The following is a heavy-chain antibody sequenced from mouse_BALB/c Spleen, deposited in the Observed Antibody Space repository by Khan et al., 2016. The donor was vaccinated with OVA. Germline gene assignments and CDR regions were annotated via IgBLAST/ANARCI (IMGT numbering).Heavy chain of an antibody. Sequence: VELVESGPGLVAPSQSLSITCTISGFSLANYGVHWVRQPPGKGLEWLVVIWSDGSTTYDSALKSRLSISKDNSKSQVFLKMNSHQTDDTAMYYCARQPYYHYYIMNYWGQGTSITVSS. J-gene: IGHJ4*01. CDR2: IWSDGST. V-gene: IGHV2-6-1*01. CDR1: GFSLANYG. CDR3: ARQPYYHYYIMNY. D-gene: IGHD2-10*01.